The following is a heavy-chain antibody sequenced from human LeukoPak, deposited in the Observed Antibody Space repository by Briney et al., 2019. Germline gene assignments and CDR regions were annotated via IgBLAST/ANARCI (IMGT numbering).Heavy chain of an antibody. CDR3: ARVDCSSTSCYKPDAFDI. D-gene: IGHD2-2*02. CDR2: INHSGST. J-gene: IGHJ3*02. CDR1: GGSFSGYY. V-gene: IGHV4-34*01. Sequence: SETLSLTCAVYGGSFSGYYRSWIRQPPGKGLEWIGEINHSGSTNYNPSLKSRVTISVDTSKNQFSLKLSSVTSADTAVYYCARVDCSSTSCYKPDAFDIWGQGTMVTVSS.